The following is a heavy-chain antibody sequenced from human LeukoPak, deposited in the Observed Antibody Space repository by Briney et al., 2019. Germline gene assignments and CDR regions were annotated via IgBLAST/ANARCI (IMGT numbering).Heavy chain of an antibody. V-gene: IGHV3-74*01. Sequence: PGGSLRLSCAASGFTFSTYWMYWIRQAPGKGLVWVSRISPDGTTITYADSVKGRFTISRDNAKNSLYLQMNSLRDEDTAVYYCARTKEKDYGDYGVPPHFDYWGQGTLVTVSS. CDR3: ARTKEKDYGDYGVPPHFDY. J-gene: IGHJ4*02. CDR1: GFTFSTYW. CDR2: ISPDGTTI. D-gene: IGHD4-17*01.